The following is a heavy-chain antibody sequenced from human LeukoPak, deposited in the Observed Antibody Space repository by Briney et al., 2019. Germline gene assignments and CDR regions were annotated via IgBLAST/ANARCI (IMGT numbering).Heavy chain of an antibody. V-gene: IGHV1-18*01. Sequence: ASVKVSCKASGGTFSSYAISWVRQAPGQGLEWMGWISAYNGNTNYAQRLQGRVTMTTDTSTSTAYMELRSLRSDDTAVYYCARDPRYYDLWSGYFPFDYWGQGTLVTVSS. CDR3: ARDPRYYDLWSGYFPFDY. D-gene: IGHD3-3*01. J-gene: IGHJ4*02. CDR2: ISAYNGNT. CDR1: GGTFSSYA.